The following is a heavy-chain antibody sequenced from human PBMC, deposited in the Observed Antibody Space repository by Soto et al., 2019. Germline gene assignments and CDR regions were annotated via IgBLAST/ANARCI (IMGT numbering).Heavy chain of an antibody. Sequence: GGPLSLSCAASGFTFSGYGMHWVRPAPGKGLEWVAVISYDGSNKYYADSVKGRFTISRDNSKNTLYLQMNSLRAEDTAVYYCAKDFAVTTYYYGMDVWGQGTTVTV. CDR2: ISYDGSNK. CDR3: AKDFAVTTYYYGMDV. CDR1: GFTFSGYG. D-gene: IGHD4-4*01. J-gene: IGHJ6*02. V-gene: IGHV3-30*18.